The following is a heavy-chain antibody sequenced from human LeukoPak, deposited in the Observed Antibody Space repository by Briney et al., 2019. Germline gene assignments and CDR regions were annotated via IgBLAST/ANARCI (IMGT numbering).Heavy chain of an antibody. CDR1: GFTFSSYA. V-gene: IGHV3-23*01. Sequence: GGSLKLSCAASGFTFSSYAMSWVRQAPGKGLEGFSVISVSSGTTYYADSVKGRFTISRDNSKSTLYLQMNSLRAEDTATYYCAKERLVSHTAGFDSWGQGTLVTVSS. J-gene: IGHJ4*02. CDR3: AKERLVSHTAGFDS. CDR2: ISVSSGTT. D-gene: IGHD2-8*02.